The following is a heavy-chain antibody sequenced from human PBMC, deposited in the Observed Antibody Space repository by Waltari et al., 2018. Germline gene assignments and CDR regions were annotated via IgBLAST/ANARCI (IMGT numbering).Heavy chain of an antibody. CDR3: TRHSSSWPYYGMDV. D-gene: IGHD6-13*01. CDR2: IRRKADGGTT. Sequence: EVQLVESGGGLVQPGRSLRLSCTASGFTFGDYAMSWVRQAPGKGLEWVGFIRRKADGGTTEYAASVKGRFTISRDDSKSIAYLQMNSLKTEDTAVYYCTRHSSSWPYYGMDVWGQGTTVTVSS. CDR1: GFTFGDYA. J-gene: IGHJ6*02. V-gene: IGHV3-49*04.